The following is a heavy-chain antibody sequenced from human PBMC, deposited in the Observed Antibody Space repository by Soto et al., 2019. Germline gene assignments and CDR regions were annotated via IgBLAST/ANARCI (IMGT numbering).Heavy chain of an antibody. Sequence: QVQLQESGPGLVKPSETLSLTCTVSGASVSRYYVAWIRQSPGKGLEWIGFLYSSGSTNYNSSLKSRVTISVDTSKTQFSRRLSSVTAADTAVYYCARRVSAYYDFWAQGTRVTVSS. CDR2: LYSSGST. CDR1: GASVSRYY. D-gene: IGHD2-8*01. J-gene: IGHJ4*02. CDR3: ARRVSAYYDF. V-gene: IGHV4-59*02.